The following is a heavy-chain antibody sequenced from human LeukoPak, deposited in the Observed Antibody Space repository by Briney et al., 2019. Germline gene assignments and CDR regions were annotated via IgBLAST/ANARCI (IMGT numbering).Heavy chain of an antibody. CDR2: INHGGST. Sequence: SETLSLTCAVYGGSFSGYYWSWIRQPPGKGLEWIGEINHGGSTNYNPSLKSRVTISVDTSKNQFSLKLSSVTAADTAVYYCARGYYYDSSGYYSRPYYFDYWGQGTLVTVSS. CDR1: GGSFSGYY. V-gene: IGHV4-34*01. D-gene: IGHD3-22*01. J-gene: IGHJ4*02. CDR3: ARGYYYDSSGYYSRPYYFDY.